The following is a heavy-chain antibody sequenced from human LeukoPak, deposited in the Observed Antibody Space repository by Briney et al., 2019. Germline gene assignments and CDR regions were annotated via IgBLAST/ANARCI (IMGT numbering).Heavy chain of an antibody. CDR1: GFTFGDYA. CDR2: IRSKAYGGTT. CDR3: TRTHGSSWYVRGMFDY. J-gene: IGHJ4*02. V-gene: IGHV3-49*03. D-gene: IGHD6-13*01. Sequence: GRSLRLSCTASGFTFGDYAMSWFRQAPGKGLEWVGFIRSKAYGGTTEYAASVKGRFTISRDDSKSIAYLQMNSLKTEDTAVYYCTRTHGSSWYVRGMFDYWGQGTLVTVSS.